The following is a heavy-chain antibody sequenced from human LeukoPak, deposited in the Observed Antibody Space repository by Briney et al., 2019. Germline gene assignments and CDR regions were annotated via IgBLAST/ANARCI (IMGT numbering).Heavy chain of an antibody. D-gene: IGHD3-10*01. CDR1: GFTFSDYY. J-gene: IGHJ4*02. CDR3: ARDHSDFRYYYGSGSYDY. CDR2: ISSSGSTI. Sequence: PGGSLRLSCAASGFTFSDYYMSWIRQAPGKGLEWVSYISSSGSTIYYADSVKGRFTISRDNAKNSLYLQMNSLRAEDTAVYYCARDHSDFRYYYGSGSYDYWGQGTLVTVSS. V-gene: IGHV3-11*04.